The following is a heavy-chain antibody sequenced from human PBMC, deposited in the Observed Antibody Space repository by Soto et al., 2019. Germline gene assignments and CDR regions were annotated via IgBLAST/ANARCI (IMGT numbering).Heavy chain of an antibody. CDR1: GGTFSSYA. CDR3: GRDLADYVSVDYYYGMDV. D-gene: IGHD3-16*01. CDR2: IIPIFGTA. J-gene: IGHJ6*02. Sequence: SVKVSCKASGGTFSSYAISWVRQAPGQGLEWMGGIIPIFGTANYAQKFQGRVTITADESTSTAYMERSSLRSEDTAVYYCGRDLADYVSVDYYYGMDVWGQGTTVTVSS. V-gene: IGHV1-69*13.